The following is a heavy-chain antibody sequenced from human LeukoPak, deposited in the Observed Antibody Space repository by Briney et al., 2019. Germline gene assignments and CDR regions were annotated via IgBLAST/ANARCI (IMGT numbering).Heavy chain of an antibody. CDR1: DGFISCYY. Sequence: PSSLLSFTCTFADGFISCYYWSWLRQPPGKVQELMGYFHLSGRTNYNPSLKSRVTISVDTSNNHSSLKLSSVTAADTAVYYCARTPAWGVAATSDAFDIWGQGTMVTVSS. D-gene: IGHD2-15*01. CDR3: ARTPAWGVAATSDAFDI. J-gene: IGHJ3*02. V-gene: IGHV4-59*01. CDR2: FHLSGRT.